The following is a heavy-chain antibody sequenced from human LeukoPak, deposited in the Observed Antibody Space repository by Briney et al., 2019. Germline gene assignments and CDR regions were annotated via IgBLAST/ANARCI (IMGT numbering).Heavy chain of an antibody. CDR3: ARRAGNSGYFSDAFDI. CDR2: IYPGDSTT. V-gene: IGHV5-51*03. D-gene: IGHD3-22*01. CDR1: GYSFTHYW. J-gene: IGHJ3*02. Sequence: KPGESLKISCKTSGYSFTHYWIAWVRQMPGKGLEWMGIIYPGDSTTRYSPSFQGQVTISADKSITTAYLQWSSLKASDTAMFYCARRAGNSGYFSDAFDIWGQGTMVTVSS.